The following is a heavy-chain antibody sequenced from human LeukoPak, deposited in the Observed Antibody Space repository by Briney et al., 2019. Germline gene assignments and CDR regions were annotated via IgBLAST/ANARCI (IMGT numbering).Heavy chain of an antibody. D-gene: IGHD3-22*01. Sequence: GGSLRLSCAASGFTFSRCAMSWVRQAPGKGLEWVSAISGSGGSTYYADSVKGRFTISRDNSKNTLYLQMNSLRAEDTAVYYCAKDVSRRITMIVVVIGKRYYFDYWGQGTLVTVSS. J-gene: IGHJ4*02. CDR3: AKDVSRRITMIVVVIGKRYYFDY. V-gene: IGHV3-23*01. CDR2: ISGSGGST. CDR1: GFTFSRCA.